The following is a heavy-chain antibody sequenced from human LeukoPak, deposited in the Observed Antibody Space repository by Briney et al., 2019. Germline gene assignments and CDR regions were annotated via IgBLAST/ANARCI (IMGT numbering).Heavy chain of an antibody. Sequence: RSLRLPCAASGFSFNSYAMHWVRQAPGKGLEWVAVISSDGSDKYYGDSVKGRLTISRDNSMNTLYLQMNSLRVEDTAVYYCAKDGGRVAAALDFWGQGTPVTVSS. D-gene: IGHD6-13*01. V-gene: IGHV3-30*18. CDR1: GFSFNSYA. J-gene: IGHJ4*02. CDR3: AKDGGRVAAALDF. CDR2: ISSDGSDK.